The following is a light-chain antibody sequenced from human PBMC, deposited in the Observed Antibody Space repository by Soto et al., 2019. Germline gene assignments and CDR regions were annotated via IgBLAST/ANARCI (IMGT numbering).Light chain of an antibody. V-gene: IGKV3-15*01. J-gene: IGKJ2*01. Sequence: EIVMTQSPATLSVSLGERATLSCRASQSVGSNLAWYQQKPGQAPRLLIYGASSRATGIPARFGGSGSGTEFTLTISSLQSEDFAVYYCQQYNNWPRTLGQGTKLEIK. CDR2: GAS. CDR1: QSVGSN. CDR3: QQYNNWPRT.